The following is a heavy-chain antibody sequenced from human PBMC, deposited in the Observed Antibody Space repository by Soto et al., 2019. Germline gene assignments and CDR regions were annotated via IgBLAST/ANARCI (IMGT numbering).Heavy chain of an antibody. CDR3: ARDSESRDPRDSFEN. V-gene: IGHV4-34*01. D-gene: IGHD2-21*02. CDR1: GGSFRGYF. CDR2: INHGGSI. Sequence: PSETLSLTCAVSGGSFRGYFWNWLRQAPGKGLEWIGKINHGGSITYKPSLKSRVTVSLDTSRNQVSLKLGSVPAADTAVYYCARDSESRDPRDSFENWGQGTMVTVSS. J-gene: IGHJ3*02.